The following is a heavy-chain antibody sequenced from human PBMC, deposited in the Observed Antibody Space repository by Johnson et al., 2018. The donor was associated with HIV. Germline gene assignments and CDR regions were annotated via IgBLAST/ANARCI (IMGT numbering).Heavy chain of an antibody. CDR1: GFTFSSYA. J-gene: IGHJ3*02. V-gene: IGHV3-23*04. Sequence: VQLVESGGGLVQPGGSLRLSCAASGFTFSSYAMSWVRQAPGKGLEWVSSVTGSGARTYSHYADSVKGRFPISRDNSKSTLYLQMNSLRAEDTAVYYCAKEDYYGSGSYDAFDIWGQGTMVTVSS. D-gene: IGHD3-10*01. CDR2: VTGSGART. CDR3: AKEDYYGSGSYDAFDI.